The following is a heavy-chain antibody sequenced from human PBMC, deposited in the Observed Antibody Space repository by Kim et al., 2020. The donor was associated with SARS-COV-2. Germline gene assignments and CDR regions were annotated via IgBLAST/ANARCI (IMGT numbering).Heavy chain of an antibody. V-gene: IGHV1-46*01. D-gene: IGHD2-15*01. CDR1: GYTFSSYY. CDR3: ARESPPIVVVVAATGLFDY. J-gene: IGHJ4*02. CDR2: INPSGGTT. Sequence: ASVKVSCKASGYTFSSYYMHWVRQAPGQGLEWMGMINPSGGTTRFAQKFQDRVTMTRDTSTSTVYLELNSLKSGDTAVYYCARESPPIVVVVAATGLFDYWGQGTLVTVSS.